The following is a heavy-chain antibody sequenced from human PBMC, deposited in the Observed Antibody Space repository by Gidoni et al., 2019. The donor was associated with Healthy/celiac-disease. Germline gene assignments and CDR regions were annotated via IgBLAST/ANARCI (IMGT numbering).Heavy chain of an antibody. CDR3: AKGSLHPGSY. J-gene: IGHJ4*02. CDR1: GFTFSSYA. Sequence: EVQLVESGGGLVQPGGSLSLPCAASGFTFSSYAMGWGRQAPGKGLEWVSAISGSGGSTYYADTVKGRFTISRDNSKNTLYLQMNSLRAEDTAVYYCAKGSLHPGSYWGQGTLVTVSS. CDR2: ISGSGGST. D-gene: IGHD2-15*01. V-gene: IGHV3-23*04.